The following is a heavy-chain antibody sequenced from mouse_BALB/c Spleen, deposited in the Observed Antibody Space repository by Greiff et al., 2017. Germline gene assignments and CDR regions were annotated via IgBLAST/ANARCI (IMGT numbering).Heavy chain of an antibody. Sequence: QVQLQQSGPELVKPGALVKMSCKAAGYTFTNYWIGWVKQRPGHGLEWIGDIYPGGGYTNYNEKFKGKATLTADTSSSTAYMQLSSLTSEDSAIYYCARRGSSHAMDYWGQGTSVTVSS. D-gene: IGHD6-1*01. CDR2: IYPGGGYT. V-gene: IGHV1-63*02. J-gene: IGHJ4*01. CDR1: GYTFTNYW. CDR3: ARRGSSHAMDY.